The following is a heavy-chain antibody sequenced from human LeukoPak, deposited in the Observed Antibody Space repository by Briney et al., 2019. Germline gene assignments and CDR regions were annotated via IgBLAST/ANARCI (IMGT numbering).Heavy chain of an antibody. Sequence: GGSLRLSCATSGFTFSTYWMHWVRQTPGKELEWVARINSDGRTTVYGDSVRGRFAISRDNAKNTLYLQMNSLRAEDTAVYYCTSDSPDYGMDVWGQGTTVIVSS. J-gene: IGHJ6*02. CDR3: TSDSPDYGMDV. V-gene: IGHV3-74*01. CDR1: GFTFSTYW. CDR2: INSDGRTT.